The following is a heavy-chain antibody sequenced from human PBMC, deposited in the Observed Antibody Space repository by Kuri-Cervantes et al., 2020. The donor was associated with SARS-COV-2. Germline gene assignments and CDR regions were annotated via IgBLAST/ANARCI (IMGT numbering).Heavy chain of an antibody. Sequence: ASVKVSCKASGYTFTGYCMHWVQQAPGQGLEWMGWINPNSGGTNYAQKFQGWVTMTRDTSISTAYMELSSLRSEDTAVYYCARSIAAAGTTSRDYYYGMDVWGQGTTVTVSS. CDR3: ARSIAAAGTTSRDYYYGMDV. V-gene: IGHV1-2*04. CDR1: GYTFTGYC. D-gene: IGHD6-13*01. J-gene: IGHJ6*02. CDR2: INPNSGGT.